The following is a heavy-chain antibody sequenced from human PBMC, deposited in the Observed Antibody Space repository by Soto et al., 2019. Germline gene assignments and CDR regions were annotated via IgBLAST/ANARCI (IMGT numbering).Heavy chain of an antibody. J-gene: IGHJ4*02. CDR1: GYTFTSYG. CDR3: ARDVDGYYDSSGYPYFDY. CDR2: ISAYNGNT. D-gene: IGHD3-22*01. Sequence: ASVKVSCKAPGYTFTSYGISWVRQAPGQGLEWMGWISAYNGNTNYAQKLQGRVTMTTDTSTSTAYMELRSLRSDDTAVYYCARDVDGYYDSSGYPYFDYWGQGTLVTVSS. V-gene: IGHV1-18*01.